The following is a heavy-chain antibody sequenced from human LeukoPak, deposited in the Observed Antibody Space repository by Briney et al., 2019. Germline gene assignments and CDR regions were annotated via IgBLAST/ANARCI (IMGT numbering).Heavy chain of an antibody. Sequence: ASVKVSCKASGYTFTNYYMHWVRQAPGQGLEWMGIIDPSGGSTTHAQKFQGRVTITADKSTSTAYMELSSPRSEDTAVYYCARVLAPVYYFDYWGQGTLVTVSS. J-gene: IGHJ4*02. CDR3: ARVLAPVYYFDY. CDR2: IDPSGGST. V-gene: IGHV1-46*01. CDR1: GYTFTNYY. D-gene: IGHD2/OR15-2a*01.